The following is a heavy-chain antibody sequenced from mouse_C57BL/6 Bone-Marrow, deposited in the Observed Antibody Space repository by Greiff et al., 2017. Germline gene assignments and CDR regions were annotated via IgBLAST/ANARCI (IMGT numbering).Heavy chain of an antibody. Sequence: EVMLVESGGGLVQPKGSLKLSCAASGFSFNTYAMNWVRQAPGKGLEWVARIRSKSNNYATYYADSVKDRFTISRDDSESMLYLQMNNLKTEDTAMYYCVRRGTVVARGYAMDYWGQGTSVTVSS. J-gene: IGHJ4*01. D-gene: IGHD1-1*01. CDR1: GFSFNTYA. CDR2: IRSKSNNYAT. CDR3: VRRGTVVARGYAMDY. V-gene: IGHV10-1*01.